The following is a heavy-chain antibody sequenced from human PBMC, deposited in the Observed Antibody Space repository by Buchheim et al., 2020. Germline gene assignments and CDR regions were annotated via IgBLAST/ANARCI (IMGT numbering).Heavy chain of an antibody. D-gene: IGHD5-24*01. CDR3: ARTRVSGWLQHLDFDY. Sequence: QVQLQQWGAGLLKPSETLSLTCAVYGGSFSGYYWSWIRQPPGKGLEWIGEINHSGSTNYNPSLKSRVTISVDTSKNQFSLKLSSVTAADTAVYYCARTRVSGWLQHLDFDYWGQGTL. CDR2: INHSGST. V-gene: IGHV4-34*01. J-gene: IGHJ4*02. CDR1: GGSFSGYY.